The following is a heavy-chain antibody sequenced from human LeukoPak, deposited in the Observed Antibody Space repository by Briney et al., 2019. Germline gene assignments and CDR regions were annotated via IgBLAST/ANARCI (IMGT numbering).Heavy chain of an antibody. CDR1: GGTFSSYA. J-gene: IGHJ5*02. CDR2: IIPIFGTA. V-gene: IGHV1-69*13. Sequence: SVKVSCKASGGTFSSYAISWVRQAPGQGLEWMGGIIPIFGTANYAQKFQGRVTITADESTSTAYMELSSLRSEDTAVYYCARDIRPVVVPAARPQRPWFDPWGQGTLVTVSS. CDR3: ARDIRPVVVPAARPQRPWFDP. D-gene: IGHD2-2*01.